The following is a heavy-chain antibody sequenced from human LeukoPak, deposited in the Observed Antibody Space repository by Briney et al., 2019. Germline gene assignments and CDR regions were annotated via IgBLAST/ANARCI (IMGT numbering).Heavy chain of an antibody. CDR2: IYTSGCT. CDR3: ARDWRYCSVGSCSYYFDY. CDR1: GVSISSHY. Sequence: PSETLSLTCSVSGVSISSHYWSWIRQPAGEGLEWIGCIYTSGCTNYHPSLNSRVTISVDKSKNHLSLNLSSVTAADTAFYYCARDWRYCSVGSCSYYFDYWGQGALVTVSS. D-gene: IGHD2-15*01. V-gene: IGHV4-4*07. J-gene: IGHJ4*02.